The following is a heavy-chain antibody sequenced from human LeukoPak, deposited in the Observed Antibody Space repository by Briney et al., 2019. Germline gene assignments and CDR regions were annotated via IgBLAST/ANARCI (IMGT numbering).Heavy chain of an antibody. D-gene: IGHD1-26*01. Sequence: PSETLSLTCTVSGYSISSGYYWGWIRQPPGKGLEWIGSIYHSGSTYYNPSLKSRVTISVDTSKNQFSLKLSSVTAADTAVYYCARERVGATGYSDYWGQGTLVTVSS. CDR2: IYHSGST. V-gene: IGHV4-38-2*02. CDR3: ARERVGATGYSDY. J-gene: IGHJ4*02. CDR1: GYSISSGYY.